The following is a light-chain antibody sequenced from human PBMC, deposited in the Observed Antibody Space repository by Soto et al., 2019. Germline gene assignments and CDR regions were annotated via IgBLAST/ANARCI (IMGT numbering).Light chain of an antibody. CDR2: GAS. J-gene: IGKJ3*01. Sequence: EIVLTQSPGTLSLSPGERATLSCRASQTVSSNYLAWYQQKPGQAPRLLISGASSRATGIPDRFSGSGSGTAVTLTISRLQPEVFAVYYCQQYVGSPPFTFCPGTKVDIK. V-gene: IGKV3-20*01. CDR3: QQYVGSPPFT. CDR1: QTVSSNY.